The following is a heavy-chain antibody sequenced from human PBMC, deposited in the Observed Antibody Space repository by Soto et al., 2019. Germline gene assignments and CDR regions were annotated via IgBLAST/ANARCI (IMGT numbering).Heavy chain of an antibody. CDR3: ARVSVVRIAADGIDY. CDR1: GGSVSSGSYC. CDR2: IYYSGST. D-gene: IGHD6-13*01. J-gene: IGHJ4*02. V-gene: IGHV4-61*01. Sequence: TSESLSLTCTVSGGSVSSGSYCWSWIRQPPGKGLEWIGYIYYSGSTNYNPSLKSRVTISVDTSKNQFSLKLSSVTAADTAVYYCARVSVVRIAADGIDYWGQGTLVTVSS.